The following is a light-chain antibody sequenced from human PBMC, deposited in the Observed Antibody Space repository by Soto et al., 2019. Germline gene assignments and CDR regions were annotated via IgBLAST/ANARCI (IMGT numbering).Light chain of an antibody. CDR1: QSISSW. Sequence: DIQITQSPSSLSAAAGDRVTITCRASQSISSWLAWYQQKPGKAPKLLIYAASSLQSGVPSRFSGSGSGTDFTLTISSLQAEDFATYDCQQAKRMPLTFGGVTKVEI. J-gene: IGKJ4*01. CDR2: AAS. CDR3: QQAKRMPLT. V-gene: IGKV1-12*01.